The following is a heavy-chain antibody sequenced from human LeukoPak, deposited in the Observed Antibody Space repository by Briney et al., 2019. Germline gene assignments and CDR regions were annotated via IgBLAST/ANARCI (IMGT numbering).Heavy chain of an antibody. V-gene: IGHV3-9*03. CDR1: GFTFASYA. CDR3: AKDIGVGPIEGTQDAFDI. CDR2: ISWNSGSI. D-gene: IGHD1-26*01. Sequence: GGSLRLSCAASGFTFASYAMSWVRQAPGKGLEWVSGISWNSGSIGYADSVKGRFTISRDNAKNSLYLQMNSLRAEDMALYYCAKDIGVGPIEGTQDAFDIWGQGTMVTVSS. J-gene: IGHJ3*02.